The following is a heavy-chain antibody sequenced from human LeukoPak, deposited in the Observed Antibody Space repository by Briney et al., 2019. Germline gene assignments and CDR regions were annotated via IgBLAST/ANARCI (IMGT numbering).Heavy chain of an antibody. V-gene: IGHV4-38-2*02. D-gene: IGHD1-26*01. CDR2: IYRSGRT. CDR1: GYSISTGFY. CDR3: AREEVKWGLPSYFDY. J-gene: IGHJ4*02. Sequence: SETLSLTCTVSGYSISTGFYWGWIRQSPGKGLEGIGAIYRSGRTFSNPSLKSRVLMSTDTSKNQFSLKLTSVTAADTAVYYCAREEVKWGLPSYFDYWGQGTLVTVSS.